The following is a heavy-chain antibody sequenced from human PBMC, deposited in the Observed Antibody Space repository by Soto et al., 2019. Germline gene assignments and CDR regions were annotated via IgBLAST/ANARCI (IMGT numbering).Heavy chain of an antibody. CDR1: GFTFSSYS. V-gene: IGHV3-48*01. CDR2: ISSSSSTI. CDR3: AKEVGVRSAYYYAPSCFDP. J-gene: IGHJ5*02. Sequence: GGSLRLSCAASGFTFSSYSMTWVRQAPGKGLEWVSYISSSSSTIYYADSVKGRLPISGDNAKNSLYLQMNSLGVEDTADYHWAKEVGVRSAYYYAPSCFDPWGQGTLVTVSS. D-gene: IGHD3-22*01.